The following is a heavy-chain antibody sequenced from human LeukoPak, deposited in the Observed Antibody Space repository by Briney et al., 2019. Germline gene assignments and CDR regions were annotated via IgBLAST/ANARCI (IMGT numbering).Heavy chain of an antibody. CDR1: GFTIKSYA. J-gene: IGHJ4*02. CDR3: ARDGAKFWAPPRGAGDGFDY. Sequence: SGGSLRLSCAASGFTIKSYAMNWVRQAPGKGLEWVAFIRYDGSNKYYADSVKGRFTISRDNSKNTLYLQMNSLRAEDTAVYYCARDGAKFWAPPRGAGDGFDYWGQGTLVTVSS. D-gene: IGHD1-26*01. V-gene: IGHV3-30*02. CDR2: IRYDGSNK.